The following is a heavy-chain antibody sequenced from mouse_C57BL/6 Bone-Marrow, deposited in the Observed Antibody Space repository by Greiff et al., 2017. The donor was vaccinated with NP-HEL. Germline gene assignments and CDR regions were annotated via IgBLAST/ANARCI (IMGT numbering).Heavy chain of an antibody. CDR3: ASFITTVVAKAY. D-gene: IGHD1-1*01. V-gene: IGHV1-50*01. CDR2: IDLSDSYT. J-gene: IGHJ3*01. Sequence: QVQLQQPGAELVKPGASVKLSCKASGYTFTSYWMQWVKQRPGQGLEWMGEIDLSDSYTNDNQKFKGKATLTVDTSSSTAYMQLSSLTSEDSAVYYCASFITTVVAKAYWGQGTLVTVSA. CDR1: GYTFTSYW.